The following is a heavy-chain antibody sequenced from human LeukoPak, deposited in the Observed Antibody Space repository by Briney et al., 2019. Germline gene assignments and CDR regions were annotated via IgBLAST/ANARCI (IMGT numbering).Heavy chain of an antibody. Sequence: GASVKVSCTASGYTFTIYGISWVRQAPGQGREWMGWISAYNGNTNYAQKLQGRVTMTTDTSTSTAYMELRSLRSDDTAVYYCARREGLGYCSGGSCPSVGDYWGQGTLVTVSS. D-gene: IGHD2-15*01. CDR3: ARREGLGYCSGGSCPSVGDY. J-gene: IGHJ4*02. CDR1: GYTFTIYG. CDR2: ISAYNGNT. V-gene: IGHV1-18*01.